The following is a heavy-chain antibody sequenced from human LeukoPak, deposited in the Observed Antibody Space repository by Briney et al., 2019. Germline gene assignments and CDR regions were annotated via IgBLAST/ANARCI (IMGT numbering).Heavy chain of an antibody. CDR3: ARSYCSSTNCYGGYYYYGMDV. CDR2: INPNSGGT. V-gene: IGHV1-2*04. J-gene: IGHJ6*02. Sequence: ASVKVSCKASGYTFTGYYMHWVRQAPGQGLEWMGWINPNSGGTNYAQKFQGWVTMTRDTSISTAYMELSRPRSDDTAVYYCARSYCSSTNCYGGYYYYGMDVWGQGTTVTVSS. CDR1: GYTFTGYY. D-gene: IGHD2-2*01.